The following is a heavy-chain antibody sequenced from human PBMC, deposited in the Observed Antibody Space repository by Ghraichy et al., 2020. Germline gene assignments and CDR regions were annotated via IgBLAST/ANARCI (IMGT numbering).Heavy chain of an antibody. V-gene: IGHV3-7*01. J-gene: IGHJ4*02. D-gene: IGHD4-23*01. CDR3: ARGLRWNDY. CDR2: IKQDGSEE. CDR1: GFIFSSDW. Sequence: GGSLRLSCAASGFIFSSDWMNWVRQAPGKGLEWVANIKQDGSEENYVDSVKGRFTISRDNAKKSLYLQMNSLRAEDTAVYYCARGLRWNDYWGQGTLVTVSS.